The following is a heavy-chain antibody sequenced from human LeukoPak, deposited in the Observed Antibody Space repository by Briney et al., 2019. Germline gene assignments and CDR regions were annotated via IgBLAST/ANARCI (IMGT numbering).Heavy chain of an antibody. V-gene: IGHV4-61*08. CDR3: ASHGDSDAFDI. D-gene: IGHD4-17*01. CDR2: IYYSGST. J-gene: IGHJ3*02. CDR1: GGSISSGDYY. Sequence: SETLSLTCTVSGGSISSGDYYWSWIRQPPGKGLEWIGYIYYSGSTNYNPSLKSRVTISVDTSKNQFSLKLSSVTAADTAVYYCASHGDSDAFDIWGQGTMVTVSS.